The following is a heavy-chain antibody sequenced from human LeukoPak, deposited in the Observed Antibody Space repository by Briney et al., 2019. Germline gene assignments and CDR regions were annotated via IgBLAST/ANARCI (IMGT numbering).Heavy chain of an antibody. CDR1: KFSFSSYD. CDR2: ISGSGDTT. V-gene: IGHV3-23*01. CDR3: ARDPGRFGEFFDY. Sequence: GGSLRLSCAASKFSFSSYDMSYFRQAPGKGLEWVSAISGSGDTTFYADSVKGRFTISRDNSKNTLYLQMNSLRAEDTAVYYCARDPGRFGEFFDYWGQGTLVTVSS. J-gene: IGHJ4*02. D-gene: IGHD3-10*01.